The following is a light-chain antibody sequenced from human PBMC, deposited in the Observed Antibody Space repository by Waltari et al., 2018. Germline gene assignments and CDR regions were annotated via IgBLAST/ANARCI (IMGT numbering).Light chain of an antibody. CDR3: QVWLSSSDHPV. J-gene: IGLJ2*01. CDR1: NIGSKS. Sequence: SYVVTQPPSVSVAPGKTARITCGGNNIGSKSVLWYQQRPGQAPGLVIYYDSDRPSGIAEGFAGSNSGNPATLTITRGEAGDEADYYCQVWLSSSDHPVFGGGTKLTVL. V-gene: IGLV3-21*04. CDR2: YDS.